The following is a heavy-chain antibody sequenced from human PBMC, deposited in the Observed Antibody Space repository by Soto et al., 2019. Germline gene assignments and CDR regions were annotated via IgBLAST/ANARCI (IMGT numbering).Heavy chain of an antibody. CDR2: SSATGAGT. V-gene: IGHV3-23*01. CDR1: GFTFSSYG. J-gene: IGHJ4*02. D-gene: IGHD1-7*01. CDR3: AKDRRAGGNYGFYSDF. Sequence: EMQLLESGGGLVQPGGSLRLSCAASGFTFSSYGMTWVRQAPGKGLEWVSFSSATGAGTYFADSVKGRFTISRDNSKNTLYLQMSSLRADDTAVYYCAKDRRAGGNYGFYSDFWGQGARVIVSS.